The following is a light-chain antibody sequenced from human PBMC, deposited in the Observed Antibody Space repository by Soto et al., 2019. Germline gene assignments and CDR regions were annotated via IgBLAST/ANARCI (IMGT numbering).Light chain of an antibody. J-gene: IGKJ1*01. CDR2: KAS. V-gene: IGKV1-5*03. CDR1: QSISTW. CDR3: QQSYSTPPWT. Sequence: DIQMTQSPSTLSASVGDRVTITCRASQSISTWLAWYQQKPGKAPKLLIYKASSLESGVPSRFRGSGSGTDFTLTISGLQREDFATYYCQQSYSTPPWTFGQGTKVDIK.